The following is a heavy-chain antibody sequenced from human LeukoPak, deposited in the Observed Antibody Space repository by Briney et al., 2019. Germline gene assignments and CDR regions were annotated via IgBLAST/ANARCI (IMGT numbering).Heavy chain of an antibody. V-gene: IGHV4-34*01. CDR2: INHSGST. CDR1: GGSFSGYY. Sequence: PSETLSLTCAVYGGSFSGYYWSWIRQPPGKGLEWIGEINHSGSTNYNPSLKSRVTISVDTSKNQFSLKLSSVTAADTAVYYCARRGWYSGGWYAWFDPWGQGTLVTVSS. CDR3: ARRGWYSGGWYAWFDP. J-gene: IGHJ5*02. D-gene: IGHD6-19*01.